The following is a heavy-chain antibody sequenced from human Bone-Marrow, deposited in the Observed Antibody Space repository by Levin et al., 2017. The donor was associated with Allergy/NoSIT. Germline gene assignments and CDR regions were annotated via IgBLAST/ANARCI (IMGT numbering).Heavy chain of an antibody. D-gene: IGHD1-1*01. CDR2: ISLTSSYI. CDR3: ARDQNWNDAFDL. V-gene: IGHV3-21*01. CDR1: GFSFNTYN. J-gene: IGHJ3*01. Sequence: GESLKISCEGSGFSFNTYNMNWVRQAPGKGLEWVSSISLTSSYINYADSVKGRFTISRDNAKNSLFLQMNSLRAEDTAVYYCARDQNWNDAFDLWGQGTLVTVSP.